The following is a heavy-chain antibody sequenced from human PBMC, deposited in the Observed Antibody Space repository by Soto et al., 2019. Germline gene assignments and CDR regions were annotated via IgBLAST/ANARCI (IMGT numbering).Heavy chain of an antibody. D-gene: IGHD3-22*01. Sequence: SETLSLTCTVSGGSISSYYWSWIRQPPGKGLEWIGYIYYSGSTNYNPSLKSRVTISVDTSKNQFSLKLSSVTAADTAVYYCARGGIGDSSGYYYYYYGMDVWGQGTTVTVSS. CDR3: ARGGIGDSSGYYYYYYGMDV. J-gene: IGHJ6*02. CDR2: IYYSGST. V-gene: IGHV4-59*01. CDR1: GGSISSYY.